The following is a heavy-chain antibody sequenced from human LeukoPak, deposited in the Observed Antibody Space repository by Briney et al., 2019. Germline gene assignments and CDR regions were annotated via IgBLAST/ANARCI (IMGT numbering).Heavy chain of an antibody. J-gene: IGHJ5*02. Sequence: SETLSLTCAVYGGSFSGYYWSWIRQPPGKGLEWIGEINHSGSTNYNPSLKSRVTISVDTSKNQFSLKLSSVTAADTAVYYCARDRPSSSGWPLNWFDPWGQGTLVTVSS. CDR3: ARDRPSSSGWPLNWFDP. CDR2: INHSGST. D-gene: IGHD6-19*01. CDR1: GGSFSGYY. V-gene: IGHV4-34*01.